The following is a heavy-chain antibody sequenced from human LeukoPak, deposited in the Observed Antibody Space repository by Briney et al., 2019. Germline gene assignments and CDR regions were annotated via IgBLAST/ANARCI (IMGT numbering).Heavy chain of an antibody. J-gene: IGHJ6*03. D-gene: IGHD2-2*01. CDR3: AIRDCSSTSCSNYYYYMDV. V-gene: IGHV7-4-1*02. CDR1: GYTFTSYA. Sequence: ASVKVSCKASGYTFTSYAMNWVRQAPGQGLEWMGWINTNTGNPTYAQGFTGRSVFSLDTSVSTAYLQISSLKAEDTAVYYCAIRDCSSTSCSNYYYYMDVWGKGTTVTVSS. CDR2: INTNTGNP.